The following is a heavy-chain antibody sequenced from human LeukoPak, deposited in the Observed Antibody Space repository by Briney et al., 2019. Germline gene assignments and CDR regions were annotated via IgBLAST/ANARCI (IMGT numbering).Heavy chain of an antibody. CDR1: GFTFSNYA. J-gene: IGHJ4*02. CDR2: IGGSAGST. CDR3: AKSLVVPGTGNY. V-gene: IGHV3-23*01. Sequence: GGSLRLSCAASGFTFSNYAMSWVRQAPGKGLEWVSDIGGSAGSTYYADSVKGRFAISRDNSKNTLYLQMNSLRAEDTAVYNCAKSLVVPGTGNYWGQGTLVTVSS. D-gene: IGHD1-1*01.